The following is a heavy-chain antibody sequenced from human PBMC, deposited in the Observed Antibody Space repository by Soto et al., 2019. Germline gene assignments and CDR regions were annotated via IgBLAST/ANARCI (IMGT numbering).Heavy chain of an antibody. CDR2: FYPGGNT. CDR1: GFAVSRNY. Sequence: PGGSLRLSCAASGFAVSRNYMSWVRQAPGKGLEWVSVFYPGGNTYYADPVKGRFTISRDNSKNTVYLQMNSLRVEDTAVYYCARDRQTPYWGQGTLVTVS. J-gene: IGHJ4*02. CDR3: ARDRQTPY. V-gene: IGHV3-66*01.